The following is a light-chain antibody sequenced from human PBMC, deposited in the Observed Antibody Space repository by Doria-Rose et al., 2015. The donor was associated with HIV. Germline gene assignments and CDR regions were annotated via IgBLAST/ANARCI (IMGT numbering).Light chain of an antibody. CDR1: QTVSTY. V-gene: IGKV1-39*01. CDR3: QQTYSSPPWT. CDR2: AAS. Sequence: SPSASIGDRVTITCRASQTVSTYLNWFQQEPGKAPKLLIYAASRLQSGVPSRFSGSGSGTDFTLTISGLQPGDFATYYCQQTYSSPPWTVGQG. J-gene: IGKJ1*01.